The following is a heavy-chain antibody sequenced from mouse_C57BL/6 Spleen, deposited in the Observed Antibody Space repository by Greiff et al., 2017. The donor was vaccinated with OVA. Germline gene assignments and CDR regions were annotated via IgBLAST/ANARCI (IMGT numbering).Heavy chain of an antibody. Sequence: VKLVESGAELVKPGASVKLSCKASGYTFTSYWMHWVKQRPGQGLEWIGMIHPNSGSTNYNEKFKSKATLTVDKSSSTAYMQLSSLTSEDSAVYYCAREAYGPWFAYWGQGTLVTVSA. CDR3: AREAYGPWFAY. V-gene: IGHV1-64*01. CDR2: IHPNSGST. CDR1: GYTFTSYW. J-gene: IGHJ3*01. D-gene: IGHD6-5*01.